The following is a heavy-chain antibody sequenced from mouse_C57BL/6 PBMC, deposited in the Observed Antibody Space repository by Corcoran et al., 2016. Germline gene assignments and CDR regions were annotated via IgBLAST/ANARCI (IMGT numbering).Heavy chain of an antibody. CDR1: GYTFTTYG. V-gene: IGHV9-3*01. D-gene: IGHD1-1*01. Sequence: QIQLVQSGPELKKPGETVKISCKASGYTFTTYGMSWVKQAPGKGLKWMGWINTYSGVPTYADDFKGRFAFSLETSASTAYLQINNLKNEDTATYFCARYYGSSTSFDYWGQGTTLTVSS. CDR2: INTYSGVP. CDR3: ARYYGSSTSFDY. J-gene: IGHJ2*01.